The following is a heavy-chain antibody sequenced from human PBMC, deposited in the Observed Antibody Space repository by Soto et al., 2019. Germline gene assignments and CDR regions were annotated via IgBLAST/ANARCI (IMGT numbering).Heavy chain of an antibody. CDR2: INHSGST. J-gene: IGHJ5*02. Sequence: SETLSLTCAVYGGSFSGYYWSWIRQPPGNGLEWIGEINHSGSTNYNPSLKSRVTISVDTSKNQFSLKLSSVTAADTAVYYCARGNIVRRVYWFDPWGQGTLVTVS. D-gene: IGHD3-16*02. CDR1: GGSFSGYY. V-gene: IGHV4-34*01. CDR3: ARGNIVRRVYWFDP.